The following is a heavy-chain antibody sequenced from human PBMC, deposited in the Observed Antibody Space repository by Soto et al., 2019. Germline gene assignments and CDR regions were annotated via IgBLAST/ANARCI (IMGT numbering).Heavy chain of an antibody. Sequence: XEGLSLSSAASGFTLSSYSMNWVRQAPGKGLEWVSSISSSSSYIYYADSVKGRFTISRDNAKNSLYLQMNSLRAEDTAVYYCASLSSSSQYYFDYWGQGTMVTVSS. CDR1: GFTLSSYS. J-gene: IGHJ4*02. CDR2: ISSSSSYI. D-gene: IGHD6-6*01. V-gene: IGHV3-21*01. CDR3: ASLSSSSQYYFDY.